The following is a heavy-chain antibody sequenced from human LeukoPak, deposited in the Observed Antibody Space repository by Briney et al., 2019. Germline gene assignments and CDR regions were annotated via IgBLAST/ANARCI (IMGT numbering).Heavy chain of an antibody. CDR3: ARAVKEYYDYVWGSYGNWFDP. J-gene: IGHJ5*02. D-gene: IGHD3-16*01. CDR2: ISWDGDNT. V-gene: IGHV3-43D*03. Sequence: GGSLRLSCAASGFTFDDSAMHWVRQAPGKGLEWVSLISWDGDNTYYADSVKGRFTISRDNAKNSLYLQMNSLRAEDTAVYYCARAVKEYYDYVWGSYGNWFDPWGQGTLVTVSS. CDR1: GFTFDDSA.